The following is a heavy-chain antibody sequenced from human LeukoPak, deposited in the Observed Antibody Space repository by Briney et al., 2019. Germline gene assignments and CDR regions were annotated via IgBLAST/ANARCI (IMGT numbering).Heavy chain of an antibody. CDR2: INHSGST. J-gene: IGHJ4*02. CDR3: ARVLGNYVLIFDY. Sequence: SETLSLTCAVYGGSFSGYYWSWIRQPPGKGLEWIGEINHSGSTNYNPSLKSRVTISVDTSKNQFSLKLSSVTAADTAVYYCARVLGNYVLIFDYWGQGTLVSVSS. CDR1: GGSFSGYY. D-gene: IGHD1-7*01. V-gene: IGHV4-34*01.